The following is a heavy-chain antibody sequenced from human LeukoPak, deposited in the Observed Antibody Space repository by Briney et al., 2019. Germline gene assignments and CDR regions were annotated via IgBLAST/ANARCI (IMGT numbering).Heavy chain of an antibody. CDR3: ARLVAVAGSFDY. D-gene: IGHD6-19*01. V-gene: IGHV4-39*07. CDR1: GGSISSSSYY. CDR2: IYYSGST. Sequence: SETLSLTCTVSGGSISSSSYYWGWIRQPPGKGLEWIGSIYYSGSTYYNPSLKSRVTMSVDTSKNQFSLKLSSVTAADTAVYYCARLVAVAGSFDYWGQGTLVTVSS. J-gene: IGHJ4*02.